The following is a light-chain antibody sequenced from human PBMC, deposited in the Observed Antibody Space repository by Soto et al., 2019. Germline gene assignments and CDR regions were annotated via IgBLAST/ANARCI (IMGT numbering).Light chain of an antibody. V-gene: IGKV1-5*01. J-gene: IGKJ4*01. CDR3: QQYGSFSPIT. CDR2: DAS. Sequence: DIQMTQSPSTLSASVGYRVTITCRASLSISNWLAWYQQRPGIAPKLLIFDASILQSGVPSRFSGSGSGTEFTLSISRLQTDDFATYYCQQYGSFSPITFGGGTKVDIK. CDR1: LSISNW.